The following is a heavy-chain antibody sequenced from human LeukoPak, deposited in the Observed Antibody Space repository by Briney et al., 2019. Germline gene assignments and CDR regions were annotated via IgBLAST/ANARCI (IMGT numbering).Heavy chain of an antibody. CDR1: GFTFSSYA. CDR2: ISGSA. V-gene: IGHV3-23*01. J-gene: IGHJ3*02. CDR3: ARDLAYCGGECYSGDAFDI. Sequence: GGSLRLSCAASGFTFSSYAMSWVRQAPGKGLEWVSTISGSAYYADSVKGRFTISRDNSKNTLYLQMNSLRPEDTDVYYCARDLAYCGGECYSGDAFDIWGQGTMVIVSS. D-gene: IGHD2-21*01.